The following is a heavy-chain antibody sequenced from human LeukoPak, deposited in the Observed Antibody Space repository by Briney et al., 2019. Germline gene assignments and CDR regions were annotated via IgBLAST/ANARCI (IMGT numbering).Heavy chain of an antibody. CDR3: ARSILVVPVASHYNYGVDV. J-gene: IGHJ6*02. CDR2: INAGNGNT. CDR1: GYTFSKYA. V-gene: IGHV1-3*01. D-gene: IGHD2-2*01. Sequence: ASVKVFCKASGYTFSKYAIHWVRQAPGQRLEWMGWINAGNGNTRYSQEFQGGVTITRDTSASTAYMELSSLRSEDTAVYYCARSILVVPVASHYNYGVDVWGQGTTVTVSS.